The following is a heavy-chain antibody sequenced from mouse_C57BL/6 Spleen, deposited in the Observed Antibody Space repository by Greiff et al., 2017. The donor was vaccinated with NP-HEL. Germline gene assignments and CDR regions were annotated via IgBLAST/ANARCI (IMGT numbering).Heavy chain of an antibody. D-gene: IGHD4-1*01. Sequence: QVQLQQPGAELVMPGASVKLSCKASGYTFTSYWMHWVKQRPGQGLEWIGEIDPSDSYTNYNQKFKGKSTLTVDKSSSTAYMQLSSLTSEDAAVYDCARPNGDLYYCDYWGQGTTLTVSS. CDR2: IDPSDSYT. CDR3: ARPNGDLYYCDY. J-gene: IGHJ2*01. V-gene: IGHV1-69*01. CDR1: GYTFTSYW.